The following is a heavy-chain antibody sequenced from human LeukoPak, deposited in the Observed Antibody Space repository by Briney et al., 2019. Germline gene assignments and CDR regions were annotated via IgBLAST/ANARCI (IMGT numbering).Heavy chain of an antibody. CDR1: GYTFTNYY. Sequence: GASVKVSCKASGYTFTNYYMHWVRQAPGQGLEWMGRIIPILGIANYAQKFQGRVTITADKSTSTAYMELSSLRSEDTAVYYCAMVGSGSYPLGYWGQGTLVTVSS. CDR3: AMVGSGSYPLGY. CDR2: IIPILGIA. J-gene: IGHJ4*02. D-gene: IGHD3-10*01. V-gene: IGHV1-69*02.